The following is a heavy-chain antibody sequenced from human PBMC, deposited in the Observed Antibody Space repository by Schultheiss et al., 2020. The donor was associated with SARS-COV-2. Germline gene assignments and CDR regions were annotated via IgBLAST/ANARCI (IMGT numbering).Heavy chain of an antibody. CDR2: IYYSGST. J-gene: IGHJ6*02. CDR1: GGSISSGGYY. CDR3: AGTIFGVVVDGMDV. Sequence: SETLSLTCAVSGGSISSGGYYWSWIRQPPGKGLEWIGYIYYSGSTNYNPSLKSRVTISVDKSKNQFSLQLNSVTPEDTAVYYCAGTIFGVVVDGMDVWGQGTTVTVSS. D-gene: IGHD3-3*01. V-gene: IGHV4-61*05.